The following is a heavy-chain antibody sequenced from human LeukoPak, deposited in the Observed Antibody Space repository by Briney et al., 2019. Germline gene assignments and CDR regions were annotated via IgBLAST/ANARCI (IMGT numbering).Heavy chain of an antibody. J-gene: IGHJ4*02. D-gene: IGHD7-27*01. CDR2: IYYSGST. Sequence: PSETLSLTCTVSGGSISSSSYYWGWIRQPPGKGLEWIGSIYYSGSTYYNPSLKSRVTISVDTSKNQFSLKLSSVTAADTAVYYCARRTILWGGDYWGQGTLVTVSS. CDR1: GGSISSSSYY. CDR3: ARRTILWGGDY. V-gene: IGHV4-39*07.